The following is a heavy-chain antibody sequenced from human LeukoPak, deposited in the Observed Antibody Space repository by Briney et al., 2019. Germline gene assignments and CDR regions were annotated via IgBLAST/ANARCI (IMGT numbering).Heavy chain of an antibody. V-gene: IGHV1-69*04. CDR2: IIPILGIA. Sequence: PVKVSCKASGGTFSSYAISWVRQAPGQGLEWMGRIIPILGIANYAQKFQGRVTITADKSTSTAYMELSSLRSEDTAVYYCATGLYPAGAFDIWGQGTMVTVSS. D-gene: IGHD3-16*02. CDR1: GGTFSSYA. CDR3: ATGLYPAGAFDI. J-gene: IGHJ3*02.